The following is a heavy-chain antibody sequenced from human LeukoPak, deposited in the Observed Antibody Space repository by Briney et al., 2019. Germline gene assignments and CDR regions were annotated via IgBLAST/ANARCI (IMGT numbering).Heavy chain of an antibody. D-gene: IGHD3-3*01. CDR3: ARESVRFGVVKEGDL. V-gene: IGHV1-2*02. CDR1: GYTFTGYY. J-gene: IGHJ5*02. CDR2: INPNSGGT. Sequence: ASVKASCKASGYTFTGYYMHWVRQAPGQGLEWMGWINPNSGGTNYTQKFQGRVTMTRDTSISTAYMELSRLRSDDTAVYYCARESVRFGVVKEGDLWGQGTLVSVSS.